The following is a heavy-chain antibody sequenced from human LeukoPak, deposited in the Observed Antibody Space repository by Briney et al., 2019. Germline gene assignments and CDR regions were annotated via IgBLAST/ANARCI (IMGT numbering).Heavy chain of an antibody. CDR3: ARDKVVGATNFDF. CDR2: IKQDGGEQ. V-gene: IGHV3-7*01. Sequence: PGGSLRLSCAASGFTFSRYFMTWVRQAPGKGLEWVANIKQDGGEQNYVDSVKGRFTISRDNAKSSLYLQMNSLRAEDTALYYCARDKVVGATNFDFWGQGTLVTVSS. J-gene: IGHJ4*02. CDR1: GFTFSRYF. D-gene: IGHD1-26*01.